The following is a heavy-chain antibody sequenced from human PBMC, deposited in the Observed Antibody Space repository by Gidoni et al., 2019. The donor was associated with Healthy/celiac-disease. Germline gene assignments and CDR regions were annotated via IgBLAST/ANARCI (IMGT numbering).Heavy chain of an antibody. CDR1: GGSFSGYY. J-gene: IGHJ4*02. Sequence: QVQLQQWGAGLLKPSETLSLTCAVYGGSFSGYYWSWIRQPPGKGLEWIGEINHSGSTNYNPSLKSRVTISVDTSKNQFSLKLSSVTAADTAVYYCARAPHRGRLTSFDYWGQGTLVTVSS. D-gene: IGHD5-12*01. V-gene: IGHV4-34*01. CDR2: INHSGST. CDR3: ARAPHRGRLTSFDY.